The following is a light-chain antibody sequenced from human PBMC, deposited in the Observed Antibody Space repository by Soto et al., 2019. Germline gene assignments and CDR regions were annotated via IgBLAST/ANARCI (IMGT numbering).Light chain of an antibody. CDR3: QQVSSYPLT. Sequence: EFVLTQSPGTLSLSPGERATLSCSASQTVRNNYLAWYQQKPGQAPRLLIYDASSRATGIPDRFSGGGSGTDFNLTISRLEPEDFAVYYCQQVSSYPLTFGGGTKVEIK. J-gene: IGKJ4*01. V-gene: IGKV3-20*01. CDR1: QTVRNNY. CDR2: DAS.